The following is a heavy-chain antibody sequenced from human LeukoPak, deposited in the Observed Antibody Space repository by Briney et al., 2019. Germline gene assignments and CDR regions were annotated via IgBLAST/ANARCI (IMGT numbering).Heavy chain of an antibody. CDR3: ACLAVDY. CDR2: ISYDGSNK. J-gene: IGHJ4*02. Sequence: GGSLRLSCAASGFTFSSYGMHWVRQAPGKGLEWVAVISYDGSNKYYADSVKGRFTISRDNSKNTLYLQMNSLRAEDTAVYCCACLAVDYWGQGTLVTVSS. V-gene: IGHV3-30*03. D-gene: IGHD3-16*01. CDR1: GFTFSSYG.